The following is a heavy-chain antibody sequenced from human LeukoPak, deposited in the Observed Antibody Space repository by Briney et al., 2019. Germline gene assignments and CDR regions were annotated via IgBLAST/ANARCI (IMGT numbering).Heavy chain of an antibody. Sequence: GGSLRLSCVASGFSLSSYWMTWVRQDAGKGLEWVANIKRDGSEKYYVDSVKGRFTISRDNAKNSLYLQMNSLRAEDTAVYYCARDGSSGIYYYYYYMDVWGKGTTVTISS. V-gene: IGHV3-7*01. CDR1: GFSLSSYW. CDR3: ARDGSSGIYYYYYYMDV. J-gene: IGHJ6*03. CDR2: IKRDGSEK.